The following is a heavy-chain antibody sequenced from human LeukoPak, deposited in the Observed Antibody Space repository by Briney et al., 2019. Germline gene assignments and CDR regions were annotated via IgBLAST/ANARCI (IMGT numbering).Heavy chain of an antibody. CDR3: ARGRYCSSTSCHLSDP. CDR2: IDPSGGST. Sequence: ASVKVSCKASGYTFTSYYMHWVRQAPGQGLEWMGIIDPSGGSTSYAQKFQGRVTMTRDTSTSTVYMELSSLRSEDTAVYYCARGRYCSSTSCHLSDPWGQGTLVTVSS. J-gene: IGHJ5*02. D-gene: IGHD2-2*01. V-gene: IGHV1-46*01. CDR1: GYTFTSYY.